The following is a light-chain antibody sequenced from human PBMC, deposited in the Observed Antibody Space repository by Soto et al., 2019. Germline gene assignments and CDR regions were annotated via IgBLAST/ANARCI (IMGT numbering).Light chain of an antibody. Sequence: MTQSPAILSVSLWEIVTLSRRASQSISGNLVWYQQKPGQAPRLLMYRTSTRATGFPARFSGSGSGTEFNLTISGLQSEDFAVYYCQQYNNWPRANFGGGTKVDIK. CDR1: QSISGN. CDR2: RTS. V-gene: IGKV3-15*01. CDR3: QQYNNWPRAN. J-gene: IGKJ4*01.